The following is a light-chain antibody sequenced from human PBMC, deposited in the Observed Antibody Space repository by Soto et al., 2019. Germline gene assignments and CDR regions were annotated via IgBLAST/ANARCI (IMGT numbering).Light chain of an antibody. Sequence: QSALTQPPSASGSPGQSVTISCTGTSSDVGGYKYVSWYQQHPGKAPKLMIFEVNKRPSGVPDRSSGSKSGNTASLTVSGLQAEDEADYYCSSYAGINNVGVFGTGTKLTVL. V-gene: IGLV2-8*01. CDR2: EVN. CDR1: SSDVGGYKY. J-gene: IGLJ1*01. CDR3: SSYAGINNVGV.